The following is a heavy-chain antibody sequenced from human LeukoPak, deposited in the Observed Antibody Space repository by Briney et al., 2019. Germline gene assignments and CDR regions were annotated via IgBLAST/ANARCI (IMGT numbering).Heavy chain of an antibody. D-gene: IGHD4-17*01. CDR2: TRYDGSDK. CDR3: AKDLTTVTSQGDY. CDR1: GFIFSSYG. J-gene: IGHJ4*02. V-gene: IGHV3-30*02. Sequence: GGSLRLSCAASGFIFSSYGMHWVRQAPGKGPEWVAFTRYDGSDKYYADFVKGRFTISRDNSKDTLYLQMNSLRAEDTAVYYCAKDLTTVTSQGDYWGQGTLVTVSS.